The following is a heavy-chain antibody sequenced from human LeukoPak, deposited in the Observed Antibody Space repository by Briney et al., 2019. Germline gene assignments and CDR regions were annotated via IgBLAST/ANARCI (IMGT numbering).Heavy chain of an antibody. CDR1: GFSFSSYE. CDR2: IGSSGSTV. D-gene: IGHD5-18*01. Sequence: GGSLRLSCAASGFSFSSYEMNWVRQAPGKGLEWVSYIGSSGSTVYYADSVKGRFTISRDNAKNSLYLQMNSLRAEDTAVYYCARDPGTHGGRGYGLYMDVWGKGTTVTISS. CDR3: ARDPGTHGGRGYGLYMDV. V-gene: IGHV3-48*03. J-gene: IGHJ6*03.